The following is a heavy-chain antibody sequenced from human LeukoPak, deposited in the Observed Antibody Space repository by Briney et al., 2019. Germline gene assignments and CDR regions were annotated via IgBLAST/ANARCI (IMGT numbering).Heavy chain of an antibody. J-gene: IGHJ4*02. V-gene: IGHV3-53*01. CDR1: EFTVSSNY. D-gene: IGHD3-9*01. Sequence: PGGSLRLSCAASEFTVSSNYMSWVRQAPGKGLEWVSVIYSGGSTDYADSVKGRYTISRDNSKNTLYLQMNSLRAEDTAVYYCAKEARDILTHYYWGSQFDYWGQGTLVIVSS. CDR2: IYSGGST. CDR3: AKEARDILTHYYWGSQFDY.